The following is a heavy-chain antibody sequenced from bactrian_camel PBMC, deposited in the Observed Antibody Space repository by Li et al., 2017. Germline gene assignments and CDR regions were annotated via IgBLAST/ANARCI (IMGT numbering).Heavy chain of an antibody. V-gene: IGHV3S1*01. D-gene: IGHD3*01. CDR2: IVNEGSA. J-gene: IGHJ4*01. CDR1: GYASLRNC. Sequence: HVQLVESGGGSVQAGGSLRLSCIGSGYASLRNCMAWFRQAPGKAREGVCGIVNEGSAHYEESVKGRFTCAQDNAKNTLYLQLNSLKTEDTAMYYCAKGWAVQGVTSYPRGQGTQVTVS. CDR3: AKGWAVQGVTSYP.